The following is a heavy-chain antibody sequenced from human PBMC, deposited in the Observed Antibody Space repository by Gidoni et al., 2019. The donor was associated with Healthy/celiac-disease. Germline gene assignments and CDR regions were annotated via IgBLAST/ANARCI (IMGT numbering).Heavy chain of an antibody. J-gene: IGHJ4*02. CDR1: GCTFTSYG. Sequence: QVQLVEYGGGVVQPGRSMRLSCAASGCTFTSYGMHWVRQAPGKGLGWVAVIWYSGSNKYYAASVKGRFTISRDNSKNTLYLQMNSLRAEDTAVYYCARDSILDYGGNGGLDYWGQGTLVTVSS. CDR2: IWYSGSNK. D-gene: IGHD4-17*01. V-gene: IGHV3-33*01. CDR3: ARDSILDYGGNGGLDY.